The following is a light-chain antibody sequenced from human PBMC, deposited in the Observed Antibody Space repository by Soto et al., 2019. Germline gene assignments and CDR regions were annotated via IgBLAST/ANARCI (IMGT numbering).Light chain of an antibody. CDR1: QSVSSK. CDR2: GAS. V-gene: IGKV3-15*01. CDR3: QHYYNWPRT. Sequence: EIVMPQSPATLSLSPGQRATLSCRASQSVSSKLAWYQQKPGQAPRLLIYGASSRATGIPATFSGSGSGTEFTLTISSLRSEDFAVYYCQHYYNWPRTFGQGTKVDI. J-gene: IGKJ1*01.